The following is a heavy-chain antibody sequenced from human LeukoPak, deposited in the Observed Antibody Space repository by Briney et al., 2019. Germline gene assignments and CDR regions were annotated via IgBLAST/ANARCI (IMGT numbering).Heavy chain of an antibody. Sequence: PSETLSLTCTVSGGSISSYYWSWIRQPPGKGLEWIGYIYYSGSTNYNPSLKSRVTMSVDTSKNQFSLKLRFVTAADTAVYYCARGGGGSSGWSLFDYWGQGTLVTVSS. D-gene: IGHD6-19*01. J-gene: IGHJ4*02. CDR1: GGSISSYY. CDR3: ARGGGGSSGWSLFDY. V-gene: IGHV4-59*01. CDR2: IYYSGST.